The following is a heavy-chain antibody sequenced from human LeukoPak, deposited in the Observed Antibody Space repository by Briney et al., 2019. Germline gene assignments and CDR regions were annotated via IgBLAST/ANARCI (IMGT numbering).Heavy chain of an antibody. CDR1: GFTFSSYW. V-gene: IGHV3-23*01. D-gene: IGHD3-16*01. Sequence: GGSLRLSCAASGFTFSSYWMHWVRQAPGKGLVWVSTIGGTGVRTYYADSVKGRFTISRDNSKNTLYLQINSLRAEDTAVYFCAKDRLGGPYFFHYWGQGTLVTVSS. CDR3: AKDRLGGPYFFHY. J-gene: IGHJ4*02. CDR2: IGGTGVRT.